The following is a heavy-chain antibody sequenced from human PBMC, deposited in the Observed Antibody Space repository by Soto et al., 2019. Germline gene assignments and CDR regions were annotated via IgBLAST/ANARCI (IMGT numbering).Heavy chain of an antibody. CDR1: GDSMSSSSYY. Sequence: QLQLQESGPGLVKPSETLSLTCTVSGDSMSSSSYYWGWIRQPPGKGLEWIGNIHYSGSTYYNPSLKSRVTISIDTPKNQVSLKVSSVTAADTAVYYCARRSSGRPLDYWGQGTLVTVSS. CDR2: IHYSGST. CDR3: ARRSSGRPLDY. V-gene: IGHV4-39*01. D-gene: IGHD1-26*01. J-gene: IGHJ4*02.